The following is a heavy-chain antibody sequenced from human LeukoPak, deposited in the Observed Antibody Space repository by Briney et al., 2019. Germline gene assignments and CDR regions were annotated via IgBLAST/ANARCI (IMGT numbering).Heavy chain of an antibody. CDR2: IYTSGST. J-gene: IGHJ4*02. V-gene: IGHV4-4*07. Sequence: SETPSLTCTVSGGSISSYYWSWIRQPAGKGLEWIGRIYTSGSTNYNPSLKSRVTMSVDTSKNQFSLKLSSVTAADTAVYYCARGLDYYDSSGYFTTRYYFDYWGQGTLVTVSS. CDR1: GGSISSYY. D-gene: IGHD3-22*01. CDR3: ARGLDYYDSSGYFTTRYYFDY.